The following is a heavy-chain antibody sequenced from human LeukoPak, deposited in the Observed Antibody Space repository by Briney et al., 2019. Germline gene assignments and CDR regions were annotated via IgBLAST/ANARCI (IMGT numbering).Heavy chain of an antibody. D-gene: IGHD2-2*02. J-gene: IGHJ4*02. Sequence: SETLSLTCTVSGGSISSYYWSWIRQPPGKGLERIGYIYTCGSTNYNPSLKSRVTISVDTSKNQFSLKLSSVTAADTAVYYCARSYRYCSSTSCYTYCYWGQGTLVTVSS. V-gene: IGHV4-59*01. CDR3: ARSYRYCSSTSCYTYCY. CDR1: GGSISSYY. CDR2: IYTCGST.